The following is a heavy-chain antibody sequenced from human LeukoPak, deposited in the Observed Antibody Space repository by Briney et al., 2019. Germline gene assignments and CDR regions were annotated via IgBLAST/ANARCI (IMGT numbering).Heavy chain of an antibody. V-gene: IGHV3-30-3*01. CDR1: GFTFSSYA. CDR3: ARDRGIGVAGSYYFDY. D-gene: IGHD2-15*01. CDR2: ISYDGSNE. J-gene: IGHJ4*02. Sequence: GTSLRLSCAASGFTFSSYAMHWIRQAPGKGLEWVAVISYDGSNEYYADSVKGRFTISRDNSKNTLYLQINSLRADDTVVYFCARDRGIGVAGSYYFDYWGQGTLVTVSS.